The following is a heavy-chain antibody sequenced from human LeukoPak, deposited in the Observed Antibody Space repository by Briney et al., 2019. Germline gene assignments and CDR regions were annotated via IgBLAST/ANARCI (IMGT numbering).Heavy chain of an antibody. J-gene: IGHJ3*02. CDR2: IWYDGSNK. CDR1: GFTLSDYG. Sequence: PGRSLRFSCAASGFTLSDYGLDWVRQAPGKGLEWVAVIWYDGSNKYYADSVKGRFTVSRDNSKNTLDLQMSSLRAEDTAVYYCAREPYGSDYDLYIWGQGTLVTVSS. CDR3: AREPYGSDYDLYI. V-gene: IGHV3-33*01. D-gene: IGHD3-10*01.